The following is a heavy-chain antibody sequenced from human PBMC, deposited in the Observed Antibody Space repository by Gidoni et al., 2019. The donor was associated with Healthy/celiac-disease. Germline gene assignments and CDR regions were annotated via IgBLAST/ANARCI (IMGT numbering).Heavy chain of an antibody. V-gene: IGHV4-39*01. CDR1: GGSISSSSYY. CDR2: IYYSGST. D-gene: IGHD5-12*01. Sequence: QLQLQESGPGLVQPSETLSLTCTVSGGSISSSSYYWGWIRPPPGKGLEWIGSIYYSGSTYYNPSLKSRVTISVDTSKNQFSLKLSSVTAADTAVYYCARLRFRTRVATIKGLPDYWGQGTLVTVSS. CDR3: ARLRFRTRVATIKGLPDY. J-gene: IGHJ4*02.